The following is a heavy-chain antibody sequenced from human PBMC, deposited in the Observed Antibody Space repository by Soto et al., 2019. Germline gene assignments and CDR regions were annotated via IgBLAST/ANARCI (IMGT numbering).Heavy chain of an antibody. CDR3: ARGPPTYYDSSGYYFYY. J-gene: IGHJ4*02. CDR2: INPNSGGT. V-gene: IGHV1-2*02. Sequence: ASVKVSCKASGYTFTGYYMHWVRQAPGQGLEWMGWINPNSGGTNYAQKFQGRVTMTRDTSISTAYMELSRLRSDDTAVYYCARGPPTYYDSSGYYFYYWGQGTLVTVSS. CDR1: GYTFTGYY. D-gene: IGHD3-22*01.